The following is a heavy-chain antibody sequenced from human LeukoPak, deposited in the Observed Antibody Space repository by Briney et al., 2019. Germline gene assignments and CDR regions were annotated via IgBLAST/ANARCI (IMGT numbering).Heavy chain of an antibody. J-gene: IGHJ4*02. Sequence: GGSLRLSCAASGFSFSNFDMSWVRQAPGKGLEWVSFINSGSRTIYYADSVKGRFTISRDNAENSLYLQMNSLRDEDTAVYYCAGMGSWATRAYDYWGQGTLVTVSS. D-gene: IGHD3-16*01. CDR1: GFSFSNFD. CDR2: INSGSRTI. CDR3: AGMGSWATRAYDY. V-gene: IGHV3-48*02.